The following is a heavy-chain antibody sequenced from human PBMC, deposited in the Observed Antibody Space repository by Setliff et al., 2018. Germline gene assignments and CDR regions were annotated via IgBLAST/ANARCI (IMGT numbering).Heavy chain of an antibody. V-gene: IGHV3-30*02. CDR2: IRYDGRNK. CDR1: GFTFSSYG. D-gene: IGHD3-10*01. CDR3: AKFSGSGSSAY. J-gene: IGHJ4*02. Sequence: PGGSLRLSCAASGFTFSSYGMHWVRQAPGKGLGWVAFIRYDGRNKYYADSVKGRFTISRDNSKNTLYLQMNSLIAEDTAVYYCAKFSGSGSSAYWGQGTRVTVSS.